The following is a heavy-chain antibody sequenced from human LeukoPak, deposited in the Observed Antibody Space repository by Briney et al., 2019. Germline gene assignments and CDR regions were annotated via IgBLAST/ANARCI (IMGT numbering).Heavy chain of an antibody. Sequence: PSETLSLTCTVSGGSISSYYWSWIRQPAGKGLEWIGRIYTSGSTNYNPSLKSRVTMSVDTSKNQFSLKLSSVTAADTAVYYCARDLAAAGTPYWYFDLWGRGNLVTVSS. CDR2: IYTSGST. V-gene: IGHV4-4*07. CDR3: ARDLAAAGTPYWYFDL. CDR1: GGSISSYY. J-gene: IGHJ2*01. D-gene: IGHD6-13*01.